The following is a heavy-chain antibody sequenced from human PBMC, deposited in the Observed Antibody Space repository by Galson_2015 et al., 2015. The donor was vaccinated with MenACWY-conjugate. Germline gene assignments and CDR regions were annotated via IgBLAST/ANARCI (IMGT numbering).Heavy chain of an antibody. V-gene: IGHV3-21*01. Sequence: SLRLSCAASGFTFSSYSMNWVRQAPGKGLEWVSSISSSSSYIYYADSVKGRFTISRDNAKNSLYLQMNSLRAEDTAVYYCARGIVVVPAAPLYYFDYWGQGTLVTVSS. CDR2: ISSSSSYI. D-gene: IGHD2-2*01. J-gene: IGHJ4*02. CDR3: ARGIVVVPAAPLYYFDY. CDR1: GFTFSSYS.